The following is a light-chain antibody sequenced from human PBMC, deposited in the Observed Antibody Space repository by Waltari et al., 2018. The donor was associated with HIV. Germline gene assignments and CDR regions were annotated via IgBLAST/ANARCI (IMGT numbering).Light chain of an antibody. CDR1: SSDVGGYNY. J-gene: IGLJ2*01. V-gene: IGLV2-8*01. CDR2: EVS. Sequence: QSALTQPPSASGSPGQSVTISCTGTSSDVGGYNYVSWYQQHPGKAPKLMIYEVSKRPSGVPDRVAGSKSDNTASLTVSGLQAEDEADYYCSSYAGSSNLRVFGGGTKLTVL. CDR3: SSYAGSSNLRV.